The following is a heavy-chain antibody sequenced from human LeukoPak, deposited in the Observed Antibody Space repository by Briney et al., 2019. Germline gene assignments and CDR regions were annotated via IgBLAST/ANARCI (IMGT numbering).Heavy chain of an antibody. CDR1: GYTFSGYY. J-gene: IGHJ4*02. D-gene: IGHD2-15*01. V-gene: IGHV1-2*02. CDR2: INPDSGGT. Sequence: ASVKVSCKASGYTFSGYYMYWVRQAPGRGLEWMGWINPDSGGTNYAQKFQGRVTKTRDTSISTAYLELSRLRSDDTAVYYCARISSGYCSGGSCNTKGYYLDYWGQGTLVTVSS. CDR3: ARISSGYCSGGSCNTKGYYLDY.